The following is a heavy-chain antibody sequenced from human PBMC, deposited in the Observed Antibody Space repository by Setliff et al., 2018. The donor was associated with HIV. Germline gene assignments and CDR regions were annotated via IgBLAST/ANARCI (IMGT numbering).Heavy chain of an antibody. J-gene: IGHJ5*02. CDR3: VRPLDRSSSQGWFDP. CDR2: IYPGDSDT. CDR1: GYSFTNYW. Sequence: PGESLKISCKASGYSFTNYWIGWVRQMPGRGLEWMGIIYPGDSDTRYSPSFQGQVTISADKSISTAYLQWSSLKASDTAMYYCVRPLDRSSSQGWFDPWGQGTLVTVSS. D-gene: IGHD6-6*01. V-gene: IGHV5-51*01.